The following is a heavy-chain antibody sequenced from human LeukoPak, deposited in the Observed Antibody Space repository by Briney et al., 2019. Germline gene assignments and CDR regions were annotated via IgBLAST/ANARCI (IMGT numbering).Heavy chain of an antibody. Sequence: PGGSLRLSCAASGFTFSSYPMNWVRQAPGKGLDWVAFIRYDGSNKYYADSVKGRFTISRDNSKNTLYLQMNSLRAEDTAVYYCAKDSTYRYSGYYYGDAFDIWGQGTMVTVSS. J-gene: IGHJ3*02. V-gene: IGHV3-30*02. D-gene: IGHD3-22*01. CDR1: GFTFSSYP. CDR3: AKDSTYRYSGYYYGDAFDI. CDR2: IRYDGSNK.